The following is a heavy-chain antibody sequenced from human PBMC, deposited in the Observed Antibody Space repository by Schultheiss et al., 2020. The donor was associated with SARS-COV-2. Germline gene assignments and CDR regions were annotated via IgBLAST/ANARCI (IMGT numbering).Heavy chain of an antibody. V-gene: IGHV3-30*07. D-gene: IGHD3-3*01. J-gene: IGHJ6*02. Sequence: GGSLRLSCAASGFTFDDYAMHWVRQAPGKGLEWVAVISYDGSNKYYADSVKGRFTISRDNSKNTLYLQMNSLRAEDTAVYYCARVWDYDFWSGYSADYYYGMDVWGQGTTVTVSS. CDR3: ARVWDYDFWSGYSADYYYGMDV. CDR2: ISYDGSNK. CDR1: GFTFDDYA.